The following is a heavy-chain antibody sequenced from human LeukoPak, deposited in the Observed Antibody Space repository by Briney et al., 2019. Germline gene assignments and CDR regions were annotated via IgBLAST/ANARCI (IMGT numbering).Heavy chain of an antibody. Sequence: PSESLSLTCAVYGGSFSGYYWSWIREPPGKGLEWIWEINHSGSTNYNPSLKRRVTISVETSTNKFSLKLCSVTARGRAVYYWARGKRGFFEWLDWFDPWGEGTMVTVSS. D-gene: IGHD3-3*01. J-gene: IGHJ5*02. CDR3: ARGKRGFFEWLDWFDP. CDR1: GGSFSGYY. CDR2: INHSGST. V-gene: IGHV4-34*01.